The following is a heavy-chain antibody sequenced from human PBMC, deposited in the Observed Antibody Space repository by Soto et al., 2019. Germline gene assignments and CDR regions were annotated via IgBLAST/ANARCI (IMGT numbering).Heavy chain of an antibody. D-gene: IGHD3-3*01. V-gene: IGHV3-48*02. CDR1: GSDFSTYS. J-gene: IGHJ6*02. CDR2: VSLDSDSI. CDR3: ARLYYDSV. Sequence: GGSLRLSCRASGSDFSTYSMNWVRQAPGQGLEWIAYVSLDSDSIQYADSVKGRFTISRDDAENSLYLQMDSLRDEDTATYYCARLYYDSVWGQGTTVTVSS.